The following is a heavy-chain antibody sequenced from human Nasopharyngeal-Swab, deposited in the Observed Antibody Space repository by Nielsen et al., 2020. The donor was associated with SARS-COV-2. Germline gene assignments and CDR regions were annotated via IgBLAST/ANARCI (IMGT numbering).Heavy chain of an antibody. J-gene: IGHJ6*02. CDR2: INHSGST. V-gene: IGHV4-34*01. CDR3: ARGGYYCSSTSCYYYSGYYYGMDV. D-gene: IGHD2-2*01. Sequence: WIRQPPGKGLDWIGEINHSGSTKYNPSLKGRVNISVDTSKNQFPLKVSSVTAADTAVYYCARGGYYCSSTSCYYYSGYYYGMDVWGQGTTVTVSS.